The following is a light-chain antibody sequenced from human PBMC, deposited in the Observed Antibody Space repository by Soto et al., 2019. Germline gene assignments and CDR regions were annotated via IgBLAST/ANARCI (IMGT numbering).Light chain of an antibody. Sequence: EIVLTQSPGTLSLSPGERATLSCRSSQSVSSSYLAWYQQKPGQAPGLLIYGASSRATGIPDRFSGSGSGTDFTLTISRLEPEDFAVYFCQQRSSWPLTFGGGTKVDIK. J-gene: IGKJ4*02. CDR2: GAS. CDR3: QQRSSWPLT. CDR1: QSVSSSY. V-gene: IGKV3D-20*02.